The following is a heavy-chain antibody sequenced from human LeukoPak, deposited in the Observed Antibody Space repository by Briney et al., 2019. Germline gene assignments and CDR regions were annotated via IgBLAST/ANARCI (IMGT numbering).Heavy chain of an antibody. Sequence: GGSLRLSCAASGFTFSSYSMNWVRQAPGKGLEWLSSISSSSSYIYYADSVKGRFTISRDNAKNSLYLQMNSLRAEDTAVYYCARDLSIAVAGIDYWGQGTLVTVSS. D-gene: IGHD6-19*01. V-gene: IGHV3-21*01. J-gene: IGHJ4*02. CDR2: ISSSSSYI. CDR1: GFTFSSYS. CDR3: ARDLSIAVAGIDY.